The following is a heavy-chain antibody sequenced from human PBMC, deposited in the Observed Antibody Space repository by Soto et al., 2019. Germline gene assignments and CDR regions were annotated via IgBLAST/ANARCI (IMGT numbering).Heavy chain of an antibody. CDR1: GGTFSSYA. J-gene: IGHJ6*02. Sequence: VASVKVSCKASGGTFSSYAISWVRQAPGQGLEWMGGIIPIFGTANYAQKFQGRVTITADESTSTAYMELSSLRSEDTAVYYCARVRDYYDSSGYYNYYYYGMDVWGQGTTVTVSS. D-gene: IGHD3-22*01. CDR2: IIPIFGTA. V-gene: IGHV1-69*13. CDR3: ARVRDYYDSSGYYNYYYYGMDV.